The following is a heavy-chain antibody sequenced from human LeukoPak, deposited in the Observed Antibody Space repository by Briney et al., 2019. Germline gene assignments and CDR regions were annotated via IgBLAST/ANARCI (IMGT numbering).Heavy chain of an antibody. Sequence: SETLSLTCTVSGGSISSYYWSWIRQPPRKGLEWIGYIYYSGSTNYNPSLKSRVTISVDTSKNQFSLKLSSVTAADTAVYYCARGLRAYCGGDCYGHAFDIWGQGTMVTVSS. CDR3: ARGLRAYCGGDCYGHAFDI. J-gene: IGHJ3*02. CDR1: GGSISSYY. V-gene: IGHV4-59*12. CDR2: IYYSGST. D-gene: IGHD2-21*02.